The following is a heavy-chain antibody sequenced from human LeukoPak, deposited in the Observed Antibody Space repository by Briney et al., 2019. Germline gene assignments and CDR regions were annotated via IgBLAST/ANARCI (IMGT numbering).Heavy chain of an antibody. CDR3: ARGPGRYFEWDLLGYDY. V-gene: IGHV3-33*01. CDR2: IWYDGSNK. J-gene: IGHJ4*02. Sequence: PGRSLRLSCAASGFTFSSYGMHWVRQAPGKGLEWVAVIWYDGSNKYYADSVKGRFTISRDNSKNTLYLQMNSLRAEDTAVYYCARGPGRYFEWDLLGYDYWGQGTLVTVSS. CDR1: GFTFSSYG. D-gene: IGHD3-9*01.